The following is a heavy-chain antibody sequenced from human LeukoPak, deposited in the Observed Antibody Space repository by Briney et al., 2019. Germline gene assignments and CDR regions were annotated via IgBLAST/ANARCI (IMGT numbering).Heavy chain of an antibody. J-gene: IGHJ4*02. CDR2: ISSTSIYI. V-gene: IGHV3-21*01. D-gene: IGHD3-16*01. CDR1: GFTFSSYS. CDR3: AREGITVSHDLDY. Sequence: GGSLRLSCAASGFTFSSYSMNWVRQAPGKGLEWVSSISSTSIYIFYADSVKGRFTISRDNAKNSLYLQMNSLRAEDTAVYYCAREGITVSHDLDYWGQGTLVTVSS.